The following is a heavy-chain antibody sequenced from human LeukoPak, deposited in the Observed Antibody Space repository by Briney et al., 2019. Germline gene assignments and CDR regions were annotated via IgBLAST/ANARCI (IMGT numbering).Heavy chain of an antibody. CDR1: GYTFSGYY. D-gene: IGHD3-9*01. CDR3: ARDRGELRYFDWSPPGWFDP. J-gene: IGHJ5*02. Sequence: ASVKVSCKASGYTFSGYYIHWVRQAPGQGLEWMGRINPNSGGTVYAQKFQGRVTTTRDTSITTTYMELSRLRSDDTAVYYCARDRGELRYFDWSPPGWFDPWGQGTLVTVSS. V-gene: IGHV1-2*06. CDR2: INPNSGGT.